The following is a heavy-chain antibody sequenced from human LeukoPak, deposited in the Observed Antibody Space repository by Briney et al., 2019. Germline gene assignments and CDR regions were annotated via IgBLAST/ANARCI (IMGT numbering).Heavy chain of an antibody. Sequence: GGSLRLSCAASGFTVSSNYMSWVRQAPGKGLEWVSVIYSGGSTYYADSVKGRFTISRDNSKNTLYLQMNSLRAEDTAVYYCARGDTAMVKPLDYWGQGTLVTVSS. D-gene: IGHD5-18*01. CDR3: ARGDTAMVKPLDY. CDR1: GFTVSSNY. J-gene: IGHJ4*02. CDR2: IYSGGST. V-gene: IGHV3-53*01.